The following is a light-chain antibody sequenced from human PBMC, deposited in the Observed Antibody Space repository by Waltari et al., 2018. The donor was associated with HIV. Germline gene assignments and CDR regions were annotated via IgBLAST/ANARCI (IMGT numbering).Light chain of an antibody. J-gene: IGLJ2*01. Sequence: SYELTQPPSVSVSPGQTARITCSGDALPKKFAYWYQQKSGQAPVLVNYEDSKRPSGIPQRFSGSSSGTMATLTISGAQVADEADYYCYSTDNSGTHIRVFGGGTKLTVL. V-gene: IGLV3-10*01. CDR3: YSTDNSGTHIRV. CDR2: EDS. CDR1: ALPKKF.